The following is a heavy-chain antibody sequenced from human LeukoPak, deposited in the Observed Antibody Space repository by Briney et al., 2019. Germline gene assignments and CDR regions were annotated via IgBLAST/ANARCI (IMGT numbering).Heavy chain of an antibody. CDR1: GSTFSSYA. CDR2: ISGSGGST. V-gene: IGHV3-23*01. D-gene: IGHD3-10*01. CDR3: AKVRDYYGSGSYSDY. J-gene: IGHJ4*02. Sequence: GGSLRLSCAASGSTFSSYAMSWVRQAPGKGLEWVSAISGSGGSTYYADSVKGRFTISRDNSKNTLYLQMNSLRAEDTAVYYCAKVRDYYGSGSYSDYWGQGTLVTVSS.